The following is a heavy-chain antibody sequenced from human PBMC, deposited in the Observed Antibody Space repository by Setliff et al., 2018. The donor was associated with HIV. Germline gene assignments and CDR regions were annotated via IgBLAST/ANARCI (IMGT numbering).Heavy chain of an antibody. V-gene: IGHV4-4*08. J-gene: IGHJ5*02. CDR2: IYSGGSA. D-gene: IGHD3-10*01. Sequence: LSLTCNVSGGAITGYYWSWVRQAPGKALESIASIYSGGSAIYHPSLKSRVTISVDTSKNQFSLKLSSVTAADTAVYYCARHHYYDSGSPNWFDPWGQGTLVTVSS. CDR3: ARHHYYDSGSPNWFDP. CDR1: GGAITGYY.